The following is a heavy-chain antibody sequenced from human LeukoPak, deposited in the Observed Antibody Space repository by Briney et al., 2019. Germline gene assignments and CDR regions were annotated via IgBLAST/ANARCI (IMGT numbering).Heavy chain of an antibody. CDR1: EFTFSSSW. CDR3: ARDRAYSTFDY. Sequence: GGSLRLSCTASEFTFSSSWMTWVRQASGKGLAWLANINEDGSTKNYVDSVKGRFSISRDNAKKSLYLQMNSLRAEDTAVYYCARDRAYSTFDYWGQGTLVTVSS. J-gene: IGHJ4*02. CDR2: INEDGSTK. D-gene: IGHD2/OR15-2a*01. V-gene: IGHV3-7*03.